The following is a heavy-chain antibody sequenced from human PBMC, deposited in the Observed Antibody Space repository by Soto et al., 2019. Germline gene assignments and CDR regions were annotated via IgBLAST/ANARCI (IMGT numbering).Heavy chain of an antibody. CDR2: ITPHSGEI. CDR1: GYTFTDYH. V-gene: IGHV1-2*02. Sequence: QVHLVQSGAEVKRPGDSMKVSCKASGYTFTDYHLHWVRQAPGQGLEWMGRITPHSGEIYYSPKLQGRVTLTSDTSISTGYMELTTLTFDDTAVYYCARAPTLGPTGDIDYWGQGTLATVSP. CDR3: ARAPTLGPTGDIDY. D-gene: IGHD1-1*01. J-gene: IGHJ4*02.